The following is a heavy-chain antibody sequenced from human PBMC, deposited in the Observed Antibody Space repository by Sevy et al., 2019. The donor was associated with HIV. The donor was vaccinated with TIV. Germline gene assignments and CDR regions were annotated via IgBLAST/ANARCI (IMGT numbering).Heavy chain of an antibody. CDR2: ISGSGGST. J-gene: IGHJ3*02. D-gene: IGHD3-22*01. CDR1: GFTFSSYA. CDR3: AKDELYYYDSSGYSRGRDDAFDI. V-gene: IGHV3-23*01. Sequence: GESLKISCAASGFTFSSYAMSWVRQAPGKGLEWVSAISGSGGSTYYADSVKGRFTISRDNSKNTLYLQMNSLRAEDTAVYYCAKDELYYYDSSGYSRGRDDAFDIWGLGTMVTVSS.